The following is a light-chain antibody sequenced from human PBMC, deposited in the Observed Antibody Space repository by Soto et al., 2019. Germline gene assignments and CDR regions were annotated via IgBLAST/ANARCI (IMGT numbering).Light chain of an antibody. CDR3: QQRSNWPLT. V-gene: IGKV3-11*01. Sequence: EIVLTQSPATLSLSPGERATLSCRASQSVSSYLACYQQKPGQAPRLLISDASNRATGIPARFSGSGSGTDFTLTISSLEPEDFAVYYCQQRSNWPLTFGGRTKVEIK. CDR2: DAS. CDR1: QSVSSY. J-gene: IGKJ4*01.